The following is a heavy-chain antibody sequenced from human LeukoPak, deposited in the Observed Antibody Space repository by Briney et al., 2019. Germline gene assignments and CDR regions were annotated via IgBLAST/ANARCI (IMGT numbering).Heavy chain of an antibody. V-gene: IGHV1-69*06. CDR1: GGTFSSYA. J-gene: IGHJ5*02. Sequence: SVKVSCKASGGTFSSYAISWVRQAPGQGLEWMGGIIPIFGTANYAQKFQGRVTITADKSTSTAYMELSSLRSEDTVVDYCGSRDSCWNWFDPWGQGTLVTVSS. CDR3: GSRDSCWNWFDP. CDR2: IIPIFGTA. D-gene: IGHD2-2*01.